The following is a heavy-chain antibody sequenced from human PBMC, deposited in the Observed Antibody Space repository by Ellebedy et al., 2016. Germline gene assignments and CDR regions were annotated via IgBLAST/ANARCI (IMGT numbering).Heavy chain of an antibody. CDR1: GGSISSGDYY. D-gene: IGHD5-18*01. V-gene: IGHV4-30-4*01. Sequence: LRLSCTVSGGSISSGDYYWSWIRQPPGKGLEWIGYIYYSGSTYYNPSLKSRVTISVDTSKNQFSLKLSSVTAADTAVYYCARSVDTAIGGSDYWGQGTLVTVSS. CDR3: ARSVDTAIGGSDY. J-gene: IGHJ4*02. CDR2: IYYSGST.